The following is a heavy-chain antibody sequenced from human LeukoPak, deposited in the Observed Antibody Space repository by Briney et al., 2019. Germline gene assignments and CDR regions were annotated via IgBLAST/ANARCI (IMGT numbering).Heavy chain of an antibody. CDR1: GFTFSSYA. CDR3: VRQGDYYDSSGYYYWFDP. V-gene: IGHV3-30*04. J-gene: IGHJ5*02. CDR2: ISYDGSNK. D-gene: IGHD3-22*01. Sequence: GGSLRLSCAASGFTFSSYAMHWVRQAPGKGLEWVAVISYDGSNKYYADSVKGRFTISRDNSKNTLYLQMNSLRAEDTAVYYCVRQGDYYDSSGYYYWFDPWGQGTLVTVSS.